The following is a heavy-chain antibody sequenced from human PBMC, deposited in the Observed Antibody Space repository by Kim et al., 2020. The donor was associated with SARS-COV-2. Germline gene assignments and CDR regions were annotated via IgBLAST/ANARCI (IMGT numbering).Heavy chain of an antibody. CDR2: IIPIFGTA. D-gene: IGHD6-19*01. CDR3: ARELWRGGIAVAGTNY. CDR1: GGTFSSYA. J-gene: IGHJ4*02. V-gene: IGHV1-69*13. Sequence: SVKVSCKASGGTFSSYAISWVRQAPGQGLEWMGGIIPIFGTANYAQKFQGRVTITADESTSTAYMELSSLRSEDTAVYYCARELWRGGIAVAGTNYWGQGTLVTVSA.